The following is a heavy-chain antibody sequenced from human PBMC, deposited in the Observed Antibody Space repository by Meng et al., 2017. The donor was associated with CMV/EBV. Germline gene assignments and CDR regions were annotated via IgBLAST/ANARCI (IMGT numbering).Heavy chain of an antibody. D-gene: IGHD3-3*01. CDR2: ISSSSSYI. Sequence: GGPLRLSCAASGFTFSSYSMNWVRQAPGKGLEWVSSISSSSSYIYYADSVKGRFTISRDNAKNSLYLQMNSLRAEDTAVYYCARDATYYDFWSGYISWFDPWGQGTLVTVSS. J-gene: IGHJ5*02. CDR3: ARDATYYDFWSGYISWFDP. V-gene: IGHV3-21*01. CDR1: GFTFSSYS.